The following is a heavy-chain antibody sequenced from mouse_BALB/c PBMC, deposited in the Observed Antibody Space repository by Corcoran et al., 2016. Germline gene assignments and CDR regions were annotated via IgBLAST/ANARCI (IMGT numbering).Heavy chain of an antibody. D-gene: IGHD2-4*01. CDR1: GYTFTNYG. V-gene: IGHV9-1*02. CDR3: VYDCDRGGYYFDY. J-gene: IGHJ2*01. CDR2: INTYTGEP. Sequence: QIQLVQSGPELKKPGETVKISCKASGYTFTNYGMNWVKQAPGKGLKWMGWINTYTGEPTYADDFKGRFAFSLETSASTAYLQINNLKNEDMATYFCVYDCDRGGYYFDYWGQGTTLTVSS.